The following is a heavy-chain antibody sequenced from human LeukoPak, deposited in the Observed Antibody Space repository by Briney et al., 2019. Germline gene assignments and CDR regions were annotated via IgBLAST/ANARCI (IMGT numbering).Heavy chain of an antibody. CDR1: GFTFSDHY. Sequence: GGSLRLSCAASGFTFSDHYMSWIRQAPGKGLEWVSYISSSGSTIYYADSVKGRSTTSRDNAKISLHLQMNSLRAEDTAVYYCARFSSSSGGFDYWGQGTLVTVSS. D-gene: IGHD6-6*01. CDR3: ARFSSSSGGFDY. CDR2: ISSSGSTI. J-gene: IGHJ4*02. V-gene: IGHV3-11*04.